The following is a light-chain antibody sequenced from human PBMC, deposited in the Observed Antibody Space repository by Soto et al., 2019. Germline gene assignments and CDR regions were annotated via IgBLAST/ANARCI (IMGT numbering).Light chain of an antibody. CDR3: QQRSNWPGT. Sequence: EIVMTQSPATPSVSPGGRATLSCRASQSVGSNLAWYQQKPGQAPRLLFYGASTRATGIPVRFSGSGSGTEFTLTISSLEPEDFAVYYCQQRSNWPGTFGQGTKVDIK. V-gene: IGKV3D-15*01. CDR1: QSVGSN. CDR2: GAS. J-gene: IGKJ1*01.